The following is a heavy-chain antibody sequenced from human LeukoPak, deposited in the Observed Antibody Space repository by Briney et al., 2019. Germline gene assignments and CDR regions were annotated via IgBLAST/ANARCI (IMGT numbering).Heavy chain of an antibody. D-gene: IGHD3-10*01. CDR2: IYYSGST. V-gene: IGHV4-61*05. CDR3: ARVKGPYGSRHFDS. CDR1: GGSISSSSYY. Sequence: SETLSLTCTVSGGSISSSSYYWGWIRQPPGKGLEYIGYIYYSGSTNYNPSLKSRVTISIDTSKNQFTLKLSSVTAADTAVYYCARVKGPYGSRHFDSWGQGTLVTVSS. J-gene: IGHJ4*02.